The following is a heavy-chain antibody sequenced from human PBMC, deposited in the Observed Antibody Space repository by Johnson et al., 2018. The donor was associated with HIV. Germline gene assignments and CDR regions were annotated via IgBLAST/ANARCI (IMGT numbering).Heavy chain of an antibody. CDR3: AKLGLLAVADDAFDI. CDR2: ISSSGSTI. CDR1: GFTFSDYY. D-gene: IGHD6-19*01. V-gene: IGHV3-11*04. Sequence: QMLLVESGGGLVKPGGSLRLSCAASGFTFSDYYMSWIRQAPGKGLEWVSYISSSGSTIYYADSVKGRFTISRDNAKNSLYLQMNSLRAEDTAVYYCAKLGLLAVADDAFDIWGQGTMVTVSS. J-gene: IGHJ3*02.